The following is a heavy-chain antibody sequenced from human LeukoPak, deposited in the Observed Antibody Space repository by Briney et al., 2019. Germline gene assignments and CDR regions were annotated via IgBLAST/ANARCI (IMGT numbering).Heavy chain of an antibody. CDR2: IYHSGST. CDR1: GGSISSSNW. V-gene: IGHV4-4*02. Sequence: NPSETLSLTCAVSGGSISSSNWWSWVRQPPGKGLEWIGEIYHSGSTNYNPSLKSRVTISVDTSKNRFSLKLSSVTAADTAVYYCARDRYYYDSIGYYTLDYWGQGTLVTVSS. D-gene: IGHD3-22*01. J-gene: IGHJ4*02. CDR3: ARDRYYYDSIGYYTLDY.